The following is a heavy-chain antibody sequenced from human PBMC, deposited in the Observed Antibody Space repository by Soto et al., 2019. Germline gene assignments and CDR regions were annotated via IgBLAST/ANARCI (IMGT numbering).Heavy chain of an antibody. CDR2: ISRGGGGT. V-gene: IGHV3-23*01. J-gene: IGHJ4*02. D-gene: IGHD2-2*01. CDR3: AKLGSCSSTSCYRDY. Sequence: EVQLLESGGGLVQPGGSLRLSCAASGFTFSSYAMSWVCQAPGKGLEGVSTISRGGGGTYYVDSVKGRFTISRDNSKNTVSLQMNSLRAEDTAVYYCAKLGSCSSTSCYRDYWGQGTLVTVSS. CDR1: GFTFSSYA.